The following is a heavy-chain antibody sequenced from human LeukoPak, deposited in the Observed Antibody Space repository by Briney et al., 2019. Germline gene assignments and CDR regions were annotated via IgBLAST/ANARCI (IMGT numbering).Heavy chain of an antibody. CDR1: GFTFSSYS. V-gene: IGHV3-21*04. Sequence: GGSLRLSCAASGFTFSSYSMNWVRQAPGKGLEWVSSISSSSSYIYYADSVKGRFTISRDNAKNSLYLQMNSLRAEDTALYYCARERGYRGAFDIWGQGTMVTVSS. D-gene: IGHD5-24*01. CDR3: ARERGYRGAFDI. J-gene: IGHJ3*02. CDR2: ISSSSSYI.